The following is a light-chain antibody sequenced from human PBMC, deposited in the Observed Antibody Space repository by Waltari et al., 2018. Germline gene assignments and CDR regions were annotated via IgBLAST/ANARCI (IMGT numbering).Light chain of an antibody. V-gene: IGLV2-14*03. J-gene: IGLJ2*01. CDR1: GSDIGGYNY. CDR3: SSYTNSRTTI. Sequence: QSALTQPASVSGSPGQSIAISCTGTGSDIGGYNYVSWYQQYPGRAPKLIIYDVTRWASGVSNRFIGSTSGVTASLTISGLQAEDEADYYCSSYTNSRTTIFGGGTRVTVL. CDR2: DVT.